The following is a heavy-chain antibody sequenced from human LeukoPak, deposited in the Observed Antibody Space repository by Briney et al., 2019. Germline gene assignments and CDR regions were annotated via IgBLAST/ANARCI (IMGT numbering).Heavy chain of an antibody. CDR1: GGSISSYY. V-gene: IGHV4-59*08. D-gene: IGHD6-13*01. Sequence: SETLSLTCTVSGGSISSYYWSWIRQPPGKGLEWIGYIYYSGSTYYNPSLKSRVTISVDTSKNQFSLKLSSVTAADTAVYYCARVAAASFFDYWGQGTLVTVSS. CDR2: IYYSGST. J-gene: IGHJ4*02. CDR3: ARVAAASFFDY.